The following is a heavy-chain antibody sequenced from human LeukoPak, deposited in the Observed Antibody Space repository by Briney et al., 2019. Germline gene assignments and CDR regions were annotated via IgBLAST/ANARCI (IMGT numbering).Heavy chain of an antibody. Sequence: SETLSLTCTVSGGSVSSGSYYWSWIRQPPGKGLEWIGYIYYSGSTNYNPSLKSRVTISVDTSKDQFSLKLSSVTAADTAVYYCARVEDYDILTLGPWGQGTLVTVSS. D-gene: IGHD3-9*01. CDR2: IYYSGST. V-gene: IGHV4-61*01. CDR3: ARVEDYDILTLGP. J-gene: IGHJ5*02. CDR1: GGSVSSGSYY.